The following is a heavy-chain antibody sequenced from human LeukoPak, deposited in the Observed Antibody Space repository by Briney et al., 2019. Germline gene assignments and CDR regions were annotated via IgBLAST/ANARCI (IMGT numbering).Heavy chain of an antibody. CDR2: VNPNSGNT. CDR1: GYTFTSCD. Sequence: VSVKVSRKASGYTFTSCDINWVRQPTGQGLEWMGWVNPNSGNTGYEHKFQDRGTIIRNTSISTAYTELSSLRSEDPAVFYCGRGRDSSSSYIDDWGQGTLVTVSS. J-gene: IGHJ4*02. D-gene: IGHD6-6*01. CDR3: GRGRDSSSSYIDD. V-gene: IGHV1-8*03.